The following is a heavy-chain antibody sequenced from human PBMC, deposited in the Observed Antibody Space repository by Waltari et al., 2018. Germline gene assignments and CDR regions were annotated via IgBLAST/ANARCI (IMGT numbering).Heavy chain of an antibody. Sequence: KGRFTISRDNSKNTLYLQMNSLRVDDTAVYYCARGSGVDSWGQGTLVTISS. V-gene: IGHV3-23*01. CDR3: ARGSGVDS. D-gene: IGHD7-27*01. J-gene: IGHJ4*02.